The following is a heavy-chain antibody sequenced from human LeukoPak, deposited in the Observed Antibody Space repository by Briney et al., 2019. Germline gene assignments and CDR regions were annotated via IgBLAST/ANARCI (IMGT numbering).Heavy chain of an antibody. Sequence: GGSLRLSCAASGFTFSSYWMSWVRQAPGKGLEWVANIKQDGSEKYYVDSVKGRFTISRDNAKNSLYLQMNSLRAEDTAVYYCATDASSSSNWCDPWGQGTLVTVSS. V-gene: IGHV3-7*01. CDR2: IKQDGSEK. CDR3: ATDASSSSNWCDP. CDR1: GFTFSSYW. J-gene: IGHJ5*02. D-gene: IGHD6-13*01.